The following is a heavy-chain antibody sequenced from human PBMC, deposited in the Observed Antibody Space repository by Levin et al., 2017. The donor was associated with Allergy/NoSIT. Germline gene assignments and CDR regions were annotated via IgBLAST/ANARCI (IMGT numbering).Heavy chain of an antibody. J-gene: IGHJ6*02. CDR3: ARDNIPRLYYYYYGMDV. CDR1: GGSFSGYY. D-gene: IGHD2-2*02. V-gene: IGHV4-34*01. Sequence: PSETLSLTCAVYGGSFSGYYWTWIHQPPGKGLEWIGEINHSGSTNYNPSLKSRVTISVDTSKNQFSLKLSSVTAADTAVYYCARDNIPRLYYYYYGMDVWGQGTTVTVSS. CDR2: INHSGST.